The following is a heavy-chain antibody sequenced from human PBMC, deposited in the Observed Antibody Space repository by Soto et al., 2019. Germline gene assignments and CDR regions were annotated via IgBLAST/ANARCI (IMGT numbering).Heavy chain of an antibody. CDR2: INPNSGGT. CDR3: ARDNYGFWSGYRQNYGMDV. J-gene: IGHJ6*02. Sequence: ASVKVSCKASGYTFTGYYMHWVRQAPGQGLEWMGWINPNSGGTNYAQKFQGRVTMTRDTSISTAYMELSRLRSDDTAVYYCARDNYGFWSGYRQNYGMDVWGQETTVTVSS. D-gene: IGHD3-3*01. CDR1: GYTFTGYY. V-gene: IGHV1-2*02.